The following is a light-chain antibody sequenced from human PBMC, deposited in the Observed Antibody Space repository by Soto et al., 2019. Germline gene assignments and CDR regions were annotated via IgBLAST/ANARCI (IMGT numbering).Light chain of an antibody. CDR3: RQRDTWVT. CDR1: QSVSTY. J-gene: IGKJ4*01. CDR2: DAS. V-gene: IGKV3-11*01. Sequence: EIVLTQSPTTLSLSPGERATFSCRASQSVSTYLAWYQQKPGQAPRLLIYDASNRATGIPARFSGSGSGTGFTLTISSLEPEDFEVYYCRQRDTWVTFGGGTKVEIK.